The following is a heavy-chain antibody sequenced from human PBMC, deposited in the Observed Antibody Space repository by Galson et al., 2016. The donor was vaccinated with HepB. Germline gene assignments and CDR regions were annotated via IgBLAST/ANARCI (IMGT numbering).Heavy chain of an antibody. V-gene: IGHV5-51*01. CDR1: GYSFTSYW. CDR3: ARLQRTQWLVNFDF. J-gene: IGHJ4*02. Sequence: QSGAEVKKPGESLKISCKASGYSFTSYWIGWVRQMPGKGLQWMGIIYPADSDTKYSPSFQGQVTISADKSISTAYLQWSSLKASDTAMYYCARLQRTQWLVNFDFWGQGSLVTVSS. D-gene: IGHD6-19*01. CDR2: IYPADSDT.